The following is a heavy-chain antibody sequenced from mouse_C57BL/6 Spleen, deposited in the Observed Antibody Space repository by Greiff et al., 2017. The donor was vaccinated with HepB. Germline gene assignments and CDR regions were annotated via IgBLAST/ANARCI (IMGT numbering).Heavy chain of an antibody. Sequence: EVQLVESGGGLVKPGGSLKLSCAASGFTFSSYAMSWVRQTPEKRLEWVATISDGGSYTYYPDNVKGRFTISRDNAKNNLYLQMSHLKSEDTAMYYCARDGTMITTDWFAYWGQGTLVTVSA. CDR2: ISDGGSYT. D-gene: IGHD2-4*01. CDR3: ARDGTMITTDWFAY. V-gene: IGHV5-4*01. J-gene: IGHJ3*01. CDR1: GFTFSSYA.